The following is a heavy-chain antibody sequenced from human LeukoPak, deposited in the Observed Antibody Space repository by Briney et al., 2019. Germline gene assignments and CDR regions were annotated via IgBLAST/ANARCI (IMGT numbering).Heavy chain of an antibody. Sequence: GASVKVSCKASGYTFTGYYMRWVRQAPGQGLEWMGWINPNSGGTNYAQKFQGRVTMTRDTSISTAYMELSRLRSDDTAVYYCARVRGGDSSGYYLGDFDYWGQGTLVTVSS. J-gene: IGHJ4*02. V-gene: IGHV1-2*02. D-gene: IGHD3-22*01. CDR3: ARVRGGDSSGYYLGDFDY. CDR2: INPNSGGT. CDR1: GYTFTGYY.